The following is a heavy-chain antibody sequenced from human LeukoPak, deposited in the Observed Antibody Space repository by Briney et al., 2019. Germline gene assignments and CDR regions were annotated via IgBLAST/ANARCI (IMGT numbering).Heavy chain of an antibody. CDR1: GGSISSGDYY. V-gene: IGHV4-30-4*01. CDR2: IYYSGST. J-gene: IGHJ5*02. D-gene: IGHD3-22*01. CDR3: ARAIVVVITNWFDP. Sequence: PSETLSLTCTVSGGSISSGDYYWSWIRQPPGTGLEWIGYIYYSGSTYYNPSLKRRVTISVNTSKNQFSLKLSSVTAADTAVYYCARAIVVVITNWFDPWGQGTLVTVSS.